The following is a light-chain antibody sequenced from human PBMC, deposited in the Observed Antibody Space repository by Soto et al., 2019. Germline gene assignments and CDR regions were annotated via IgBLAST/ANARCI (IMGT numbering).Light chain of an antibody. CDR2: GAS. CDR1: ESVRSSF. V-gene: IGKV3-20*01. CDR3: QEYNSDSIT. J-gene: IGKJ5*01. Sequence: EIVLTQSPGTLSLSPGERATLSCRASESVRSSFIAWYQQKPGQAPRLLIYGASTRAPGFPARFSGSGSGTDFTLTISSLQPDDSATYYCQEYNSDSITFGQGTRLEI.